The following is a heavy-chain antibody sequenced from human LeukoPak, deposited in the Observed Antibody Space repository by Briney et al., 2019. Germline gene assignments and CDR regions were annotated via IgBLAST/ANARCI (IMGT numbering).Heavy chain of an antibody. CDR1: GGSISSSNW. CDR2: ISLSGTT. CDR3: ASKEYYYYGMDV. V-gene: IGHV4-4*02. J-gene: IGHJ6*01. Sequence: SETLSLTCGVSGGSISSSNWWSWVRQPPGKGLEWIGEISLSGTTNYNPSLKSRVIISLDKSKNQFSLKLSSVTAADTAVYYCASKEYYYYGMDVWGQGTTVTVSS.